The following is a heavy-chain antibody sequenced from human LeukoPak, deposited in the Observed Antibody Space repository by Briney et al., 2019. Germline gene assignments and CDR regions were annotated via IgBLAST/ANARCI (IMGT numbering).Heavy chain of an antibody. V-gene: IGHV1-18*01. CDR3: ATNILTGYWKKAPYCFDY. J-gene: IGHJ4*02. CDR2: ISAYNGNT. Sequence: GASVKVSCKASGYTFTSYGISWVRQAPGQGLEWMGWISAYNGNTNYAQKLQGRVTMTTDTSTSTAYMELRSLRSDDTAVYYCATNILTGYWKKAPYCFDYWGQGTLVTVSS. CDR1: GYTFTSYG. D-gene: IGHD3-9*01.